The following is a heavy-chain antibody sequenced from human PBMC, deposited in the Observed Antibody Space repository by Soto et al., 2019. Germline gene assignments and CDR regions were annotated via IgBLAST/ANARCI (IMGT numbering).Heavy chain of an antibody. CDR3: AKKVPGSNPLDS. CDR1: GYTFTSYG. V-gene: IGHV1-18*01. D-gene: IGHD1-1*01. Sequence: ASVKVSCKASGYTFTSYGISWVRQAPGQGLEWMGWISAYNGNTNYAQKLQGRFTISRYNSKNTLYLQMNSLRVEDTAVYYCAKKVPGSNPLDSWGQGALVTVSS. CDR2: ISAYNGNT. J-gene: IGHJ4*02.